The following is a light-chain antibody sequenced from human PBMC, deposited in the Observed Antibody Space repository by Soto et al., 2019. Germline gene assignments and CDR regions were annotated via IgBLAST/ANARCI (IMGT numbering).Light chain of an antibody. Sequence: QSVLTQPPSASGTPGQRVTISCSGGSPNIGSNYVYWYQHLPGTTPKLLIYRNNQRPSGVPDRFSGSKSGTSASLAICGLQSEDEGDYYCASLDDSLSGYVFGTGTKVTVL. V-gene: IGLV1-47*01. CDR2: RNN. CDR3: ASLDDSLSGYV. CDR1: SPNIGSNY. J-gene: IGLJ1*01.